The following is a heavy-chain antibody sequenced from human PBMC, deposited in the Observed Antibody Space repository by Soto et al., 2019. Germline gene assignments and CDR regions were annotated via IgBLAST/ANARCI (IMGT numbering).Heavy chain of an antibody. CDR3: ARMRGLGEIPPYLDY. CDR2: IYYSGRT. V-gene: IGHV4-59*01. Sequence: QVQLQESGPGLVKPSETLSLTCSISGGSISDYQWNWIRQPPGKGLEWIGYIYYSGRTNYNPSLKSRLTISLDTSTRQFSLRLRSVTAADTAVYYCARMRGLGEIPPYLDYWGQGALVTVSS. D-gene: IGHD3-16*01. CDR1: GGSISDYQ. J-gene: IGHJ4*02.